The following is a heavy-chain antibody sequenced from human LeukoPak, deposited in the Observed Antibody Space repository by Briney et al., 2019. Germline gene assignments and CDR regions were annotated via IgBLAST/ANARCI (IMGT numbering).Heavy chain of an antibody. J-gene: IGHJ4*02. Sequence: SQTLSLTCTVSGGSITSGDYYWSWIRQPPGKGLEWIGYIYYSGSNYYNPSLKSRVTISVDTSKIQFSLKLSSVTAADTAVYHWPRGVIPAADYWGQGTLVTVSS. V-gene: IGHV4-30-4*01. CDR1: GGSITSGDYY. CDR3: PRGVIPAADY. CDR2: IYYSGSN. D-gene: IGHD2/OR15-2a*01.